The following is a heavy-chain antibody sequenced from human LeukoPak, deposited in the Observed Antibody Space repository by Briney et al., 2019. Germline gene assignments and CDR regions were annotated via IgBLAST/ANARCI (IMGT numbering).Heavy chain of an antibody. D-gene: IGHD3-10*01. CDR1: GGSISSGSYY. CDR3: ARRRWLGAFDI. CDR2: IYYSGST. Sequence: SETLSLTCTVSGGSISSGSYYWSWIRQPAGKGLEWIGSIYYSGSTYYNPSLKSRVTISVDTSKNQFSLKLSSVTAADTAVYYCARRRWLGAFDIWGQGTMVTVSS. J-gene: IGHJ3*02. V-gene: IGHV4-39*07.